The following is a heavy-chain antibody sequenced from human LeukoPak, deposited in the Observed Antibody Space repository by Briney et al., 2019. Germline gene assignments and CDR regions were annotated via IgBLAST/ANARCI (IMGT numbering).Heavy chain of an antibody. CDR3: AKGVVPAVYYYYMDV. J-gene: IGHJ6*03. CDR2: ISYDGSNK. D-gene: IGHD2-2*01. Sequence: GGSLRLSCAASGFTFSSYAMHWVRQAPGKGLEWVAIISYDGSNKYYADSVKGRFTISRDNSKNTLYLQMNSLRTEDTAVYYCAKGVVPAVYYYYMDVWGKGTTVTISS. CDR1: GFTFSSYA. V-gene: IGHV3-30*18.